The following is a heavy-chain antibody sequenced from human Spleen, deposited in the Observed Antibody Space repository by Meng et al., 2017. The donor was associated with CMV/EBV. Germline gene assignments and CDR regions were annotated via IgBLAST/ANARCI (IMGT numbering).Heavy chain of an antibody. J-gene: IGHJ4*02. CDR3: ARDLQYCIYASCYGLGY. CDR2: IRSKAYGGTT. V-gene: IGHV3-49*04. D-gene: IGHD2-2*01. CDR1: GFTFGDYA. Sequence: GESLKISCTASGFTFGDYAMSWVRQAPGKGLEWVGFIRSKAYGGTTDYAASVKGRFTISRDDSKSIAYLQMNSLKTDDTAVYFCARDLQYCIYASCYGLGYWGQGTLVTVSS.